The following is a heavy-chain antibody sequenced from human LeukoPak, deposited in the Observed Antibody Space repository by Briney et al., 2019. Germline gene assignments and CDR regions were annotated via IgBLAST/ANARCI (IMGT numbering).Heavy chain of an antibody. CDR1: GGSISSYY. CDR2: IYTSGST. D-gene: IGHD3-22*01. Sequence: PSETLSLTCTVSGGSISSYYWSWIRQPAGKGLEWIGRIYTSGSTNYTPSLKSRVTISVDTSKNQFSLKLSSVTAADTAVYYCARYLYYYDSSGYRPAHFDYWGQGTLVTVSS. CDR3: ARYLYYYDSSGYRPAHFDY. V-gene: IGHV4-4*07. J-gene: IGHJ4*02.